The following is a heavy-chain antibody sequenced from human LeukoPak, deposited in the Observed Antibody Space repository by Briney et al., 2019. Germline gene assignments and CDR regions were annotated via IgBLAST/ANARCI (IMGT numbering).Heavy chain of an antibody. CDR3: ARRTPQPRPKLVVLVAGTRGNWFDP. CDR2: INHTGST. D-gene: IGHD6-19*01. J-gene: IGHJ5*02. Sequence: GSVRLSCAASGFTFSSYWMSWFRQPPGKGLEWIGEINHTGSTNYNTSLKSRVTLSVDTSKNQFSLKLSSVTAADTAVYYCARRTPQPRPKLVVLVAGTRGNWFDPWGQGTLVTVSS. V-gene: IGHV4-34*01. CDR1: GFTFSSYW.